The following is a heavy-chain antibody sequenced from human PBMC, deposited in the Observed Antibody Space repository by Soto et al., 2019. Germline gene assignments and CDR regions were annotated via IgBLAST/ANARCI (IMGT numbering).Heavy chain of an antibody. V-gene: IGHV3-23*01. CDR1: GFTFSNYA. CDR3: ATHHDTVCLCLYLDS. J-gene: IGHJ4*02. CDR2: ISASGGNT. D-gene: IGHD3-22*01. Sequence: ELQLLESGGALVQPGGSLRLSCAASGFTFSNYAISWVRLTPGKGLEWVSAISASGGNTYIADSVKGRFTISRDNSKNTMYLQMKILVAADAAVYYCATHHDTVCLCLYLDSRGQGTLVTFSS.